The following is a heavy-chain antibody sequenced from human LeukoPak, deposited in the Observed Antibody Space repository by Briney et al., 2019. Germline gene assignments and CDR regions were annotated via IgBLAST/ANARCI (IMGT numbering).Heavy chain of an antibody. D-gene: IGHD3-3*01. CDR2: MNPNSGNT. CDR1: GYTLTSYD. CDR3: ARGGGGITIFGVVITYYYYYGMDV. Sequence: ASVKVSCKASGYTLTSYDINWVRQATGQGLEWMGWMNPNSGNTGYAQKFQGRVTMTRNTSISTAYMELSSLRSEDTAVYYCARGGGGITIFGVVITYYYYYGMDVWGQGTTVTVSS. V-gene: IGHV1-8*01. J-gene: IGHJ6*02.